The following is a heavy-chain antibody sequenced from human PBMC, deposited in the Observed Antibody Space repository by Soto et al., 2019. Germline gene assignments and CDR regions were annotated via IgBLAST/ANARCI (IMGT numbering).Heavy chain of an antibody. Sequence: EVQVVESGGGLVQPGGSLRLSCAASGFTFSSYWMHWVRQVPGEGLVWVSRVNSDGSRTSYADSVKGRFTISRDNAKNTVHLEMNSLRGEDTGVYYCARGDESTYYYYYMDVWGKGTTVTVSS. CDR1: GFTFSSYW. CDR3: ARGDESTYYYYYMDV. V-gene: IGHV3-74*01. CDR2: VNSDGSRT. D-gene: IGHD2-2*01. J-gene: IGHJ6*03.